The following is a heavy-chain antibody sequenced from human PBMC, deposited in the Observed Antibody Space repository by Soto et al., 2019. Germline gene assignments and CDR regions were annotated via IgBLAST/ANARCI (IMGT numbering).Heavy chain of an antibody. CDR1: GDSISNYY. CDR3: VRGRTWFDP. CDR2: IYNSGST. V-gene: IGHV4-59*01. J-gene: IGHJ5*02. Sequence: ETLSLTCTVSGDSISNYYCNWIRQPPGKGLEWIGQIYNSGSTNYNPSLKSRVTISIDTSKNQFSLKPNSVTAADTAVYFCVRGRTWFDPWGPGTLVTVSS.